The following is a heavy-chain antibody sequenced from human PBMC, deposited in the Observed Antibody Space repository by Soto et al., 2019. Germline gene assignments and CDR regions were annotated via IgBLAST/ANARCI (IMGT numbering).Heavy chain of an antibody. J-gene: IGHJ5*02. CDR3: ARITYYYGSGSYSSWFDP. Sequence: EVQLVESGGGLVKPGGSLRLSCAASGFTFSSYSMNWVRQAPGKGLEWVSSISSSSSYIYYADSVKGRFTISRDNAKNSLYLQMNSLRAEDTAVYYCARITYYYGSGSYSSWFDPWGQGTLVTVSS. CDR2: ISSSSSYI. V-gene: IGHV3-21*01. CDR1: GFTFSSYS. D-gene: IGHD3-10*01.